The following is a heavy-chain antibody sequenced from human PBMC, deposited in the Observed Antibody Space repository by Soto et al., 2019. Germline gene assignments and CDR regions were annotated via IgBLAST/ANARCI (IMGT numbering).Heavy chain of an antibody. V-gene: IGHV3-15*07. CDR3: TTEARYCISTSCHNYYYYGMDV. CDR1: GFTFSNAW. Sequence: PGGSLRLSCAASGFTFSNAWMNWVRQAPGKGLEWVGRIKSKTDGGTTDYAAPVKGRFTISRDDSKNTLYLQMNSLKTEDTAVYYCTTEARYCISTSCHNYYYYGMDVWGQGTTVTVSS. D-gene: IGHD2-2*01. J-gene: IGHJ6*02. CDR2: IKSKTDGGTT.